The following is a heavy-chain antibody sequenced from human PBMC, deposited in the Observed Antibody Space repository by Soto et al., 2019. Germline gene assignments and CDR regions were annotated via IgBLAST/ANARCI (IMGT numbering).Heavy chain of an antibody. D-gene: IGHD2-15*01. CDR1: GGSISSSSYY. CDR2: IYYSGST. CDR3: ARLYVGGGIVQIDY. Sequence: PSETLSVTCTVSGGSISSSSYYWGWIRQPPGKGLEWIGSIYYSGSTYYNPSLKSRVTISVDTSKNQFSLKLSSVTAADTAVYYCARLYVGGGIVQIDYCGQGTLVTVSS. V-gene: IGHV4-39*01. J-gene: IGHJ4*02.